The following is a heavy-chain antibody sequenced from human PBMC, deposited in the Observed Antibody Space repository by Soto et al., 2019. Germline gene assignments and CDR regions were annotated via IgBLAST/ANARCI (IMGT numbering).Heavy chain of an antibody. V-gene: IGHV1-46*04. Sequence: QVQLVQSGAEVKKPGASLKISCKASGYTFTSYFMHWVRQAPGQGLEWMGIINPSGGGTNYARKLQGRVTMTRDTSTSTVYMELSGLLSEDTAVYYCARSRDDIRSSATPPTDYWGQGTLVTVSS. CDR1: GYTFTSYF. J-gene: IGHJ4*02. CDR3: ARSRDDIRSSATPPTDY. CDR2: INPSGGGT. D-gene: IGHD2-15*01.